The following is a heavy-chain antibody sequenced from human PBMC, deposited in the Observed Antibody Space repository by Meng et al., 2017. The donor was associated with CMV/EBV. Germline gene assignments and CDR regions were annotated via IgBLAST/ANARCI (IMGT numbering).Heavy chain of an antibody. CDR2: SNHNSGGT. D-gene: IGHD2-15*01. CDR1: GYTFTGYF. CDR3: ARLGSTDDY. V-gene: IGHV1-2*02. Sequence: QVERVESGAGGKEPGVVVKDACKQVGYTFTGYFMHWVGQAPGQGREWMGWSNHNSGGTNYAQKFQGRVTMTRDTSISQANMELSRLRSDETAVYYCARLGSTDDYWGQGTLVTVSS. J-gene: IGHJ4*02.